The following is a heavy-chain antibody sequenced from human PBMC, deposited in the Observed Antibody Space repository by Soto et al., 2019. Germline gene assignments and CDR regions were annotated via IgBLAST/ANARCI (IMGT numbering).Heavy chain of an antibody. D-gene: IGHD3-22*01. CDR3: TTGGRYDSSGYGPELDYYYYGMDV. J-gene: IGHJ6*02. Sequence: GGSLRLSCAASGFTFSNAWMNWVRQAPGKGLEWVGRIKSKTDGGTTDYAAPVKGRFTISRDDSKNTLYLQMNSLKTEDTAVYYCTTGGRYDSSGYGPELDYYYYGMDVWGQGTTVTVSS. V-gene: IGHV3-15*07. CDR1: GFTFSNAW. CDR2: IKSKTDGGTT.